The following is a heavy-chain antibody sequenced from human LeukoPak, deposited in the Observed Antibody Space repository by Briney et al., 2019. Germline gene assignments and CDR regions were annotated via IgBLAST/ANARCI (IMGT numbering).Heavy chain of an antibody. CDR1: GASFSTNY. Sequence: PETLSLTCSVSGASFSTNYWSWIRQPPGRGLEWIGYVFDSGSTNYNPSLKSRVTISVDTSTKQFSLRLSSVTAADTAVYYCARLYQQSKWKYYYYYMDVWGKGTAVTVSS. J-gene: IGHJ6*03. CDR2: VFDSGST. D-gene: IGHD1-1*01. V-gene: IGHV4-59*01. CDR3: ARLYQQSKWKYYYYYMDV.